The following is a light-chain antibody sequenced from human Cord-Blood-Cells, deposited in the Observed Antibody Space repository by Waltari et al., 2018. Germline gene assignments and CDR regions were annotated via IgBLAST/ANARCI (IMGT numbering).Light chain of an antibody. J-gene: IGLJ3*02. CDR3: SSYAGSNNWV. V-gene: IGLV2-8*02. Sequence: QSALTQPPSASRSPGQSVTISCTGTSSDVGGYNYVSWYQQHPGKAPKLMICEVSKRPAGVPDRLSGSKSSNTASLTVSGLQAEDEADYYCSSYAGSNNWVFGGGTKLTVL. CDR2: EVS. CDR1: SSDVGGYNY.